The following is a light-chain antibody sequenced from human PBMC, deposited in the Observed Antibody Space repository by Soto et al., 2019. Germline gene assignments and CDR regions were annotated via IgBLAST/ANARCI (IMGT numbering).Light chain of an antibody. Sequence: DIPMTQSPSSLSASVGDRVTITCRASQTISGYLNWYQQKPGRAPDVLIYSASTRRSAVPSRFSGSGYGTDFTLTITSLQPEDFATYYCQQTYRVPLTFGGGTRV. V-gene: IGKV1-39*01. CDR1: QTISGY. CDR3: QQTYRVPLT. CDR2: SAS. J-gene: IGKJ4*01.